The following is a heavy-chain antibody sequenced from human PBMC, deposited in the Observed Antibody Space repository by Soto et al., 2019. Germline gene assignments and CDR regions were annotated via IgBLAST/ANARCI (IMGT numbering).Heavy chain of an antibody. CDR3: ETKVNRLIAFDV. D-gene: IGHD3-22*01. Sequence: PGGSLRLSCAASGFTVSSHYMSWVRQTPGKGLEWVSILYASDSTFYADSVEGRFTISRDNSKNTVYLQLNSLRAEDTAVYYCETKVNRLIAFDVWGQGTMVTVSS. J-gene: IGHJ3*01. V-gene: IGHV3-53*01. CDR1: GFTVSSHY. CDR2: LYASDST.